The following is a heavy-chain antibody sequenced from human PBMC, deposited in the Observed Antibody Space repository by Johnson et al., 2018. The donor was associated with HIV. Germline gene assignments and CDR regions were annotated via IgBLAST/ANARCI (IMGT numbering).Heavy chain of an antibody. Sequence: VQLVESGGGVVQPGRSLRLSCAASKFTFSSYAMHWVRQAPGKGLEWVAIISYDGINKYYADSVKGRFTISRDNSNNTLYLKMNSLRAEDKAVSYCVRVVPSEPDANYYDSSHYFDAFHIWGQGTLVTVSS. D-gene: IGHD3-22*01. J-gene: IGHJ3*02. CDR2: ISYDGINK. CDR3: VRVVPSEPDANYYDSSHYFDAFHI. V-gene: IGHV3-30*04. CDR1: KFTFSSYA.